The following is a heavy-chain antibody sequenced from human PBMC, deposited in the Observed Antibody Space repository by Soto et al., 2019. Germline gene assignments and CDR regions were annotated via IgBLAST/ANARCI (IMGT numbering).Heavy chain of an antibody. V-gene: IGHV1-18*01. CDR1: GYTFTSYL. CDR2: ISGYNGDT. D-gene: IGHD6-19*01. Sequence: QVQLVQSGAEVKQPGASVKVSCKASGYTFTSYLITWVRQAPGQGLEWMGWISGYNGDTKYAQKLQGRVTMTTDTSTSTVYMELRSLGSDDTAVYFCERGSSGWYGCYYYGMDVWGQGTTVTVSS. CDR3: ERGSSGWYGCYYYGMDV. J-gene: IGHJ6*02.